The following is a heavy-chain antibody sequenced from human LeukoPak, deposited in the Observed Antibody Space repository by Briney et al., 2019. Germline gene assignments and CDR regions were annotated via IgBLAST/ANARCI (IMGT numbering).Heavy chain of an antibody. V-gene: IGHV4-34*01. J-gene: IGHJ6*03. CDR1: GGSFSGYY. CDR3: ARGGPPGYYYDYYMDV. CDR2: INHSGGT. Sequence: SETLSLTCAVYGGSFSGYYWSWIRQPPGKGLEWIGEINHSGGTNYNPSLKSRVTMSVDTSKNQFSLKMSSVTAADTAVYFCARGGPPGYYYDYYMDVWGKGTTVTISS.